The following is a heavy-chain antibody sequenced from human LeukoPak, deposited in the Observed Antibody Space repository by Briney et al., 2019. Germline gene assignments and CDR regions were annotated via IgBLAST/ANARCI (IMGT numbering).Heavy chain of an antibody. CDR3: ARARSGSGYWYFEL. D-gene: IGHD3-10*01. CDR2: CRNKAQSYTT. J-gene: IGHJ2*01. CDR1: EFTFSDHY. Sequence: GGSLRLSCAASEFTFSDHYMDWVRQAPGKGLEWVARCRNKAQSYTTEYAASVRGRFTISRDDSQTSLDLQMNNLKTEDTAVYYCARARSGSGYWYFELWGRGTLVTVSS. V-gene: IGHV3-72*01.